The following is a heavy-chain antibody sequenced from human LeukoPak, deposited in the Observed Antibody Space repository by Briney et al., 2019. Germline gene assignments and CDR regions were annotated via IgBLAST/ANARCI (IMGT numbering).Heavy chain of an antibody. CDR1: GYTFTGYY. D-gene: IGHD6-13*01. CDR2: INPNSGGT. Sequence: ASVKVPCKASGYTFTGYYMHWVRQAPGQGLEWMGWINPNSGGTNYAQKFQGRVTMTRDTSISTAYMELSRLRSDDTAVYYCARDPTDSSSWIESDYWGQGTLVTVSS. CDR3: ARDPTDSSSWIESDY. V-gene: IGHV1-2*02. J-gene: IGHJ4*02.